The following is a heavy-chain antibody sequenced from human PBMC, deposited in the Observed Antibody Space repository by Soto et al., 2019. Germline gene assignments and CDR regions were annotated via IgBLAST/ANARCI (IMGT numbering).Heavy chain of an antibody. V-gene: IGHV4-39*01. CDR1: VDSIDTSRHY. CDR2: IYYSGTT. D-gene: IGHD3-22*01. Sequence: ETLSLTCTVSVDSIDTSRHYWGWIRQPPGKGLEWIGSIYYSGTTYYNPSLKRRVTISADTSKNQFSLKLSSVTAADTAVYYCARLKGAFTITTYNWFDPWRQGTLVTVSS. J-gene: IGHJ5*02. CDR3: ARLKGAFTITTYNWFDP.